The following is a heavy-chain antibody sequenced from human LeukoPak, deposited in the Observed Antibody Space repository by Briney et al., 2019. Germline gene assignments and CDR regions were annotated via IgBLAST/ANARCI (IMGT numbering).Heavy chain of an antibody. V-gene: IGHV4-59*01. CDR2: IYYSGST. CDR1: GGSLTSYY. J-gene: IGHJ5*02. CDR3: ARQLGYCSSTSCHNWFAP. Sequence: SETLSLTCTVSGGSLTSYYRSWIRQPPGKGLEWIGYIYYSGSTNYNPSLKSRVTISVDTSKNQFSLRLSSVTAADTAVYYCARQLGYCSSTSCHNWFAPWGQGTLVTVSS. D-gene: IGHD2-2*01.